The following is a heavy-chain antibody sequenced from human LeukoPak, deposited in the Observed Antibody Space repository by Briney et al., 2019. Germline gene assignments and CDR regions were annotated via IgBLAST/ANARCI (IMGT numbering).Heavy chain of an antibody. CDR3: AKVRDYYGSGSYYSDAFDI. D-gene: IGHD3-10*01. Sequence: PGGSLRLSCAASGFTFSSYAMSWDRQAPGKGLEWVSAISGSGGSTYYADSVKGRFTISRDNSKNTLYLQMNSLRAEDTAVYYCAKVRDYYGSGSYYSDAFDIWGQGTMVTVSS. CDR1: GFTFSSYA. V-gene: IGHV3-23*01. J-gene: IGHJ3*02. CDR2: ISGSGGST.